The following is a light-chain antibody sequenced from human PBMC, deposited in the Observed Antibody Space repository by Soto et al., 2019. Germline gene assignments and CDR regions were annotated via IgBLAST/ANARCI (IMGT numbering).Light chain of an antibody. J-gene: IGKJ1*01. V-gene: IGKV3-11*01. CDR1: QSVSRY. Sequence: EIVLTQSPATLSLSPGERATLSCRASQSVSRYLAWYQHKVGQAPRLLIYDASSRATGIPARFSGSGSGTDFTLTINSLQSEDSAVYYCQQHNQWPITFGQGTKVDI. CDR2: DAS. CDR3: QQHNQWPIT.